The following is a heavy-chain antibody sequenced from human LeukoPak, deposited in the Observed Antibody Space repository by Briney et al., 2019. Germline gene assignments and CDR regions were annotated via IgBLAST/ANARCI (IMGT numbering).Heavy chain of an antibody. D-gene: IGHD4-11*01. CDR2: LSGSGGST. J-gene: IGHJ3*02. CDR1: GFTFSSYA. V-gene: IGHV3-23*01. Sequence: EGSLRLSCAASGFTFSSYAMSWVRPAPGKGLEWVSALSGSGGSTYYADSVKGRFTISRDNSKNTLYVQMKSLRAEDTAVYYCAKLRSNYINYDAFDIWGRGTMVTVCS. CDR3: AKLRSNYINYDAFDI.